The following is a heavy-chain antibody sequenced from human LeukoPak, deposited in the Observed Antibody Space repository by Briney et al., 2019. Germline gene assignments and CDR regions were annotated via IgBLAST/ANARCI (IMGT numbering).Heavy chain of an antibody. Sequence: ASVKVSCKASGYXFTDYYIHWVRQAPGQGLEWMGIINPSGGTTTYAQNFQGRVTVTRDMSTNTVYMELSSLRSEDTAVYYCARGYESSGYYSPFGYWGQGTLVTVSS. CDR2: INPSGGTT. CDR1: GYXFTDYY. J-gene: IGHJ4*02. V-gene: IGHV1-46*01. D-gene: IGHD3-22*01. CDR3: ARGYESSGYYSPFGY.